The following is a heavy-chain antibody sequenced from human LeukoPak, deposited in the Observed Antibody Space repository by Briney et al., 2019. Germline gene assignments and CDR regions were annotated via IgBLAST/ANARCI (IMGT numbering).Heavy chain of an antibody. V-gene: IGHV4-4*07. D-gene: IGHD6-13*01. J-gene: IGHJ6*03. CDR3: ARMSSAAGTNRYFYYYYMDV. Sequence: PSETLSLTCTVSGGCISSYYWSWIRQPAGKGLEWIGRIYTSGSTNYNPSLKSRVTISVDKSKNQFSLKLSSVTAADTAVYCCARMSSAAGTNRYFYYYYMDVWGKGTTVTVSS. CDR2: IYTSGST. CDR1: GGCISSYY.